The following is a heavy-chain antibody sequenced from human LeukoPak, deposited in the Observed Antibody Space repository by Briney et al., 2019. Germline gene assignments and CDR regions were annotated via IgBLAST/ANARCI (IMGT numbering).Heavy chain of an antibody. J-gene: IGHJ4*02. D-gene: IGHD6-19*01. Sequence: GESLKISCKGSGYSFTSYWISWVRQMPGKGLEWMGIIYPGDSDTRYSPSFQGQVTISADKSISTAYPQWSSLKASDTAMYYCARPVAVADLIYWGQGTLVTVSS. V-gene: IGHV5-51*01. CDR1: GYSFTSYW. CDR2: IYPGDSDT. CDR3: ARPVAVADLIY.